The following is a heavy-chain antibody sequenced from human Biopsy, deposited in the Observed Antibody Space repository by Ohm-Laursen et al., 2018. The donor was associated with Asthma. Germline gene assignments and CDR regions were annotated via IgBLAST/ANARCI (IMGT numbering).Heavy chain of an antibody. CDR3: ARHWDWGSFFDY. V-gene: IGHV4-39*01. CDR1: GGSMSSSSYY. Sequence: SDTLSLTCTVSGGSMSSSSYYWGWIRQPPGKGLEWMGSITYTGCAYHTPSLKSRVTISVDTSKNHFTLKLICVTAADTAVYYCARHWDWGSFFDYWGQGTPVTVSS. J-gene: IGHJ4*02. CDR2: ITYTGCA. D-gene: IGHD7-27*01.